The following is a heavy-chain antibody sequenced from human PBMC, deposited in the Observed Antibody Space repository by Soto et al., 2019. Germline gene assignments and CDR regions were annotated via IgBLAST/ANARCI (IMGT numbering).Heavy chain of an antibody. J-gene: IGHJ6*02. Sequence: QVQLVQSGAEVKKPGVSVKVSCKASGYTFTSYAMHWVRQAPGQRLEWMGWINAGNGNTKYSQKFQGRVTITRDTSASTAYMELSSLRTEDTAVYYCARAVDSSSWKNYYYYGMDVWGQGTTVTVSS. CDR1: GYTFTSYA. D-gene: IGHD6-13*01. CDR3: ARAVDSSSWKNYYYYGMDV. V-gene: IGHV1-3*01. CDR2: INAGNGNT.